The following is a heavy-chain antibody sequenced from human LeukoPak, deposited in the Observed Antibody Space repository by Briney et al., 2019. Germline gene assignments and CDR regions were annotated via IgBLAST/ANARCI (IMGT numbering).Heavy chain of an antibody. CDR3: TEQQYYYDSSGYYYVDY. CDR2: IKSKTDGGTT. J-gene: IGHJ4*02. D-gene: IGHD3-22*01. V-gene: IGHV3-15*01. CDR1: GFTFSNAW. Sequence: PGGSLRLSCAASGFTFSNAWMSWVRQAPGKGLEWVGRIKSKTDGGTTDYAAPVKGRFTISRDDSKNTLYLQMNSLKTEDTAVYYCTEQQYYYDSSGYYYVDYWGQGTLVTVSS.